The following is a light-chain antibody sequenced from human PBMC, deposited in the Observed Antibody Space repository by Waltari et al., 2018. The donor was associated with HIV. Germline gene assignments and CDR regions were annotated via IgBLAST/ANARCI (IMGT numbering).Light chain of an antibody. V-gene: IGLV1-51*01. Sequence: QSVLTQPPSVSAAPGQKVTISCSGNSSNIANTYVSWYNQLPGTAPNLLIYDNHNRPSGIPHRFSGSKSGTSATLGSTGLHTGDEAYYYCGTWDSSLGAEVFGTGTKVTVL. CDR3: GTWDSSLGAEV. CDR2: DNH. J-gene: IGLJ1*01. CDR1: SSNIANTY.